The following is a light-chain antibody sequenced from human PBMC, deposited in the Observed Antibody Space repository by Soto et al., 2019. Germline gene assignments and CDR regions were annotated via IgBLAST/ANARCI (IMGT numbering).Light chain of an antibody. Sequence: DIPMTQSPSTLSASVGDRVTITCRASQSISSWLTWYQQKAGQAPKLLIYKASIVESGVPSRFSGSGSGTEFTLTIGSLQPDDSATYYCQQYSYFATFGQGTRVEVK. V-gene: IGKV1-5*03. CDR1: QSISSW. CDR2: KAS. J-gene: IGKJ1*01. CDR3: QQYSYFAT.